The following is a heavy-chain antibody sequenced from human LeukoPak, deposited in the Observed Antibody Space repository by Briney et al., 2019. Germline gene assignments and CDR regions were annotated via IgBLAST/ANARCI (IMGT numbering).Heavy chain of an antibody. Sequence: SPGGSLRLSCAASGFTFSSYSMNWVRQAPGKGLEWVSSISSSSSYTYYADSVKGRFTISRDNAKNSLYLQMNSLRAEDTAVYYCARDFFGSYGHYFDYWGQGTLVTVSS. V-gene: IGHV3-21*01. CDR3: ARDFFGSYGHYFDY. CDR1: GFTFSSYS. CDR2: ISSSSSYT. D-gene: IGHD1-26*01. J-gene: IGHJ4*02.